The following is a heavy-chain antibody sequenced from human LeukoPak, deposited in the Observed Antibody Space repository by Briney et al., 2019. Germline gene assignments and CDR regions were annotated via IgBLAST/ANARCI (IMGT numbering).Heavy chain of an antibody. CDR2: IYHSGST. Sequence: SETLSLTCAVSGGSISSSNWWSWVRQPPGKGLEWIGEIYHSGSTNYNPSLKSRVAISVDKSKNQFSLKLSSVTAADTAVYYCARNGGNSDFDYWGQGNLVTVSS. CDR3: ARNGGNSDFDY. D-gene: IGHD4-23*01. CDR1: GGSISSSNW. J-gene: IGHJ4*02. V-gene: IGHV4-4*02.